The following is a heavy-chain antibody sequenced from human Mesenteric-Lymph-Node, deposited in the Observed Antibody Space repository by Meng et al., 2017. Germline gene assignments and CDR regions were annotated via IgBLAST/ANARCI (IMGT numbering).Heavy chain of an antibody. J-gene: IGHJ4*02. CDR1: VGSISSMSW. V-gene: IGHV4-4*02. Sequence: HGQSLAWGPRLGNPSGPLSTPCASFVGSISSMSWWTWVRQSPGKGLEWIGEMYHSGTTNYNPSLKRRVTISMGKSNNQLSLKLNSVTAADTAVYYRATQESRDGHNPYWGQGTLVTVSS. CDR3: ATQESRDGHNPY. CDR2: MYHSGTT. D-gene: IGHD5-24*01.